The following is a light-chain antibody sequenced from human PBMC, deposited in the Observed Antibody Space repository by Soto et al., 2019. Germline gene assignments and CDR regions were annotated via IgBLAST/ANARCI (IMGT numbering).Light chain of an antibody. J-gene: IGKJ1*01. V-gene: IGKV3-20*01. CDR3: QHYGYPQWT. CDR2: GVF. Sequence: DIVLTQSPVTLSLSPGERATRSCRASQSGSSSYLAWYQQRPGQPPRLLIYGVFTRADDIPDRFSGSGSGTDFTLTISSLQPEDFAVYYCQHYGYPQWTFGQGTKVDI. CDR1: QSGSSSY.